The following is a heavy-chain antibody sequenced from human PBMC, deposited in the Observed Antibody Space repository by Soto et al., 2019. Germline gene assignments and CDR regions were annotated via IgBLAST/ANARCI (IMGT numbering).Heavy chain of an antibody. J-gene: IGHJ4*02. V-gene: IGHV4-31*03. CDR1: GGSISSGTYY. Sequence: QVQLQESGPGLVKASQTLSLTCTVSGGSISSGTYYWSWIRQHPGKGLEWIGYIYYTGNTYYNPSLKSRLNISLDTPRNQYSLKLSSVTAADTAVYYCARTSTVVSVDFWGQGTPVTVSS. CDR3: ARTSTVVSVDF. CDR2: IYYTGNT. D-gene: IGHD2-15*01.